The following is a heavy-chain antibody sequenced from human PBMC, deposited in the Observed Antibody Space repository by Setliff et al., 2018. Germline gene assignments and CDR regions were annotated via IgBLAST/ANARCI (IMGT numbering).Heavy chain of an antibody. V-gene: IGHV1-18*01. D-gene: IGHD3-22*01. CDR1: GYTFTSYG. CDR3: ARSDSSGLDPPNYFDY. CDR2: VSAYNGNT. J-gene: IGHJ4*02. Sequence: ASVKVSCKASGYTFTSYGISWVRQAPGQGLEWMGWVSAYNGNTNYAQKLQGRVTMTRDTSTSTVYMELSSLRSEDTAVYYCARSDSSGLDPPNYFDYWGQGTLVTVSS.